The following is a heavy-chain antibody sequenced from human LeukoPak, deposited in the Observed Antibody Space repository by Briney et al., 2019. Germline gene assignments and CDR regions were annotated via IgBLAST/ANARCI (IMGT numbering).Heavy chain of an antibody. CDR3: ARRVLTSGGLVHFDS. D-gene: IGHD3-16*01. J-gene: IGHJ4*02. Sequence: SGPTLVNPTQTLTLTCSFSGFSLTTSGVGVGWIRQPPGKALEWLGIIYWNDEKRHSPSLRRRLTIAKDTSRNQVVLTMTNMDPVDTATYYCARRVLTSGGLVHFDSWGQGILVTVSS. V-gene: IGHV2-5*01. CDR1: GFSLTTSGVG. CDR2: IYWNDEK.